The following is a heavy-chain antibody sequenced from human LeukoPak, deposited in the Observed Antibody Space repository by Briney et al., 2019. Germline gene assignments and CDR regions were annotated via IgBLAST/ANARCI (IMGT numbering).Heavy chain of an antibody. CDR1: GESFSRYY. Sequence: SDTLSLTCAVCGESFSRYYWSGIRQPPGKGLEWIGEINHSGSTNYNPSLKSRVTISVDTSKNQFSLKLSSVTAADTAVYYCARWPLIYYYYGMDVWGQGTTVTVSS. V-gene: IGHV4-34*01. CDR2: INHSGST. J-gene: IGHJ6*02. CDR3: ARWPLIYYYYGMDV. D-gene: IGHD5-12*01.